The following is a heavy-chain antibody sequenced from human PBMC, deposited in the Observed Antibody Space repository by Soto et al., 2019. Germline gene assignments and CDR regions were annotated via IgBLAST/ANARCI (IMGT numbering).Heavy chain of an antibody. D-gene: IGHD2-21*02. Sequence: QVQLVQSGADVKKPGASVKVSCRSSGYTFIDYYVHWVRQAPGQGLEWVGWINPNSGASKYAENFQGRVTITRDRSTSTVYMELTGLRSDDTAVYYCARWMDAVATHDSWGQGTLVTVSS. CDR3: ARWMDAVATHDS. V-gene: IGHV1-2*02. CDR2: INPNSGAS. CDR1: GYTFIDYY. J-gene: IGHJ4*02.